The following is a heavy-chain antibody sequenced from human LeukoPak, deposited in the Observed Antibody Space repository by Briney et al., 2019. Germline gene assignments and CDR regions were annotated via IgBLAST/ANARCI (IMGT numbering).Heavy chain of an antibody. J-gene: IGHJ4*02. CDR1: GFTFDDYG. CDR3: ARLWAGQLGYYFDY. Sequence: PGRSLRPSCAASGFTFDDYGMSCVRQLPGKGLEWVAKIKEDGSKKYYADSLKGRFTISRDNAKNSMFLQMSSLSVEDTSVYYCARLWAGQLGYYFDYWGQGTLVTVSS. D-gene: IGHD7-27*01. CDR2: IKEDGSKK. V-gene: IGHV3-7*01.